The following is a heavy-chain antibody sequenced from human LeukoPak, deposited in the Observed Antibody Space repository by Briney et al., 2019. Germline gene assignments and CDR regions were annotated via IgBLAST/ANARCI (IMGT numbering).Heavy chain of an antibody. CDR3: ARHTSTVSGVHTSPYY. CDR1: GYSISNGYY. Sequence: SETLSLTCAVTGYSISNGYYWGWIRQPPGNGLEWIGSIYHSGSTYYNPSLKSRVTISVDTSKNQFSLKLSSVTAADTAVYYCARHTSTVSGVHTSPYYWGQGTLVTVSS. J-gene: IGHJ4*02. CDR2: IYHSGST. D-gene: IGHD3-3*01. V-gene: IGHV4-38-2*01.